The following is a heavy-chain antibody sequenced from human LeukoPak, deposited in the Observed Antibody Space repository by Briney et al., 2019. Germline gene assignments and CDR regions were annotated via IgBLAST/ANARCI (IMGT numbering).Heavy chain of an antibody. CDR1: GFTFSSYS. CDR2: ISSSSSYI. CDR3: ARGIAAAGTGDY. J-gene: IGHJ4*02. D-gene: IGHD6-13*01. Sequence: GGPLRLSCAASGFTFSSYSMNWVRQAPGKGLEWVSSISSSSSYIYYADSVKGRFTISRDNAKNSLYLQMNSLRAEDTAVYYCARGIAAAGTGDYWGQGTLVTVSS. V-gene: IGHV3-21*01.